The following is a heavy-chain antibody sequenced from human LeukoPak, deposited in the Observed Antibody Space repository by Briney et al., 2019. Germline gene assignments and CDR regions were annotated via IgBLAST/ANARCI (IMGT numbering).Heavy chain of an antibody. J-gene: IGHJ4*02. CDR1: GFTLSSYG. V-gene: IGHV3-33*01. D-gene: IGHD3-10*01. Sequence: GRSLRLSCAASGFTLSSYGMHWVRQAPGKGLEWVAVIWCDGSNKYYADSVKGRFTISRDNSKNTLYLQMNSLRAEDTAVYYCARDSGEAFDYWGQGTLVTVSS. CDR2: IWCDGSNK. CDR3: ARDSGEAFDY.